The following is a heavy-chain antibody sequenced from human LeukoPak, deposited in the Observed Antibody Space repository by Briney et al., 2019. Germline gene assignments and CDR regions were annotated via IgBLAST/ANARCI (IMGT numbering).Heavy chain of an antibody. V-gene: IGHV3-23*01. D-gene: IGHD1-26*01. J-gene: IGHJ4*02. CDR1: GFTFSSYA. CDR2: ISGSGGST. CDR3: AKDLSIVGDIVIDY. Sequence: GGSLRLSCAASGFTFSSYAMSWVRQAPGKGLEWVSTISGSGGSTYYADSVKGRFTISRDNSKNTLYLQMNSLRVEDTAVYYCAKDLSIVGDIVIDYWGQGTLVTVSS.